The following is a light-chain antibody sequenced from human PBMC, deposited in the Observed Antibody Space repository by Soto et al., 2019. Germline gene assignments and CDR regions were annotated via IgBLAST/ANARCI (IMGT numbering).Light chain of an antibody. CDR2: EVS. Sequence: ALTQPASVSGSPGQSITISCIGTSSDIGAYNYVSWYQQLPGKVPKLIIYEVSNRPSGISYRFSGSKSGNTASLTISGLQAEDEADYYCSSYTSSSTLVFGGGTKLTVL. CDR1: SSDIGAYNY. J-gene: IGLJ2*01. CDR3: SSYTSSSTLV. V-gene: IGLV2-14*01.